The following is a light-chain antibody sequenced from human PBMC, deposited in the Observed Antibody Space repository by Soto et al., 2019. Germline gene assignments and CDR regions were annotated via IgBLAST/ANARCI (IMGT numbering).Light chain of an antibody. Sequence: EIVLTQSPATLSSYPGERATLSCRASQSVSSNLAWYQQKPGQAPRLLIYDASNRATGIPARFSGSGSGTDFTLTISSLEPEDFAVYYCQQRSNWPPITFGQGTLLE. CDR2: DAS. V-gene: IGKV3-11*01. J-gene: IGKJ5*01. CDR1: QSVSSN. CDR3: QQRSNWPPIT.